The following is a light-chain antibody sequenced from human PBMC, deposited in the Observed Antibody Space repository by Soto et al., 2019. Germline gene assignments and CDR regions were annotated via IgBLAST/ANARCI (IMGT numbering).Light chain of an antibody. J-gene: IGLJ2*01. V-gene: IGLV1-40*01. CDR2: GNN. CDR1: SSNIGAGYD. CDR3: QSYDRSLSGVV. Sequence: QSVLTQSPSVSGAPGQRVTISCTGSSSNIGAGYDVHWYQQLPGTAPKLLIYGNNNRPSGVPDRISGSKSGTSASLAITGLQAEDEADYYCQSYDRSLSGVVFGGGTQLTVL.